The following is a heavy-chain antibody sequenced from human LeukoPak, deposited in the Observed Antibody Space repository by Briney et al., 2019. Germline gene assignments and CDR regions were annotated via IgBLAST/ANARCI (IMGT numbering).Heavy chain of an antibody. CDR3: ARDVTYWYSDL. Sequence: SETLSLTCAVYGGSFSGYYWSWIRQPPGKGLEWIGEINHSGSTNYNPSLKSRVTISVDTSKNQFSLKLTSVTAAGTAVYYCARDVTYWYSDLWGRGTLVTVSS. V-gene: IGHV4-34*01. CDR1: GGSFSGYY. CDR2: INHSGST. J-gene: IGHJ2*01.